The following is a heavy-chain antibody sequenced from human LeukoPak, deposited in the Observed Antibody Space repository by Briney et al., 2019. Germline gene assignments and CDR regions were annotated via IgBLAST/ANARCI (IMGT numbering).Heavy chain of an antibody. CDR1: GYTFTSYG. V-gene: IGHV1-18*01. Sequence: ASVKVSCKASGYTFTSYGISWVRQAPGQGLEWMGWISAYNGNTNYAQKLQGRVTMTTDTSTSTAYMELRSLRSDDTAVYYCARDTFHDYSNFASYYYYYGMDVWGQGTTVTVSS. D-gene: IGHD4-11*01. J-gene: IGHJ6*02. CDR3: ARDTFHDYSNFASYYYYYGMDV. CDR2: ISAYNGNT.